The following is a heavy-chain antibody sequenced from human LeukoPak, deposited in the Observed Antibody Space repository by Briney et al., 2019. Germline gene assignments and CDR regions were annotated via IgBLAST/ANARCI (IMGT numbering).Heavy chain of an antibody. V-gene: IGHV4-59*01. CDR1: GGSISSYC. CDR3: ARLRYDSSGYRSSSYYFEY. J-gene: IGHJ4*02. CDR2: IYYSGST. Sequence: KPSETLSLTCTVSGGSISSYCWNWIRQPPGKGLEWIGYIYYSGSTNYNPSLKSRVTISVDTSKNQFSLKLSAVTAADTAVYYCARLRYDSSGYRSSSYYFEYWGQGTLVTVSS. D-gene: IGHD3-22*01.